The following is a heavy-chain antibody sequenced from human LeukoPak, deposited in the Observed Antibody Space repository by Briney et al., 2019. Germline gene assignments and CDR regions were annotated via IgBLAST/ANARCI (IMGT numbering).Heavy chain of an antibody. CDR2: ISARGDNT. V-gene: IGHV3-23*01. CDR1: GSTFTNYA. D-gene: IGHD3-10*01. J-gene: IGHJ4*02. CDR3: AKAYHCGAGSSFDY. Sequence: PGGSLRLSCAASGSTFTNYAMSWVRQAPGKGLEWVSAISARGDNTYYADSVKGRFSISRDNSQNTQYLQMNSLRAEDTAIYYCAKAYHCGAGSSFDYWGQGILVTVSS.